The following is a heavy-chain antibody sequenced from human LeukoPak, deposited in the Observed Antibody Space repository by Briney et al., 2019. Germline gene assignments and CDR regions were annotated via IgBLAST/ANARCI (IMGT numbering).Heavy chain of an antibody. J-gene: IGHJ5*02. CDR3: ARDAVQWLRLGWFDP. CDR1: GGSISSYY. D-gene: IGHD5-12*01. Sequence: SETLSLTCTVSGGSISSYYWSWIRQPPGKGLEWIGYIYYSGSTNYNPSLKSRVTISVDTSKNQFSLKLSSVTAADTAVYYCARDAVQWLRLGWFDPWGQGTLVTVSS. CDR2: IYYSGST. V-gene: IGHV4-59*01.